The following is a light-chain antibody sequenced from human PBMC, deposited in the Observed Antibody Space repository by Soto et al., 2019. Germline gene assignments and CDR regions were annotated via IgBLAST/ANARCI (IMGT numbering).Light chain of an antibody. CDR3: QQRGKWPRT. CDR1: ESVSSY. J-gene: IGKJ2*01. Sequence: EIVLTQSPATLSLSPGESVTLYCRASESVSSYLAWYQQKPGQAPRLLIYDASNRATDIPARFSGSGSGTDFTLTISSLESEDFGVYYCQQRGKWPRTFGQGTKLEIK. V-gene: IGKV3-11*01. CDR2: DAS.